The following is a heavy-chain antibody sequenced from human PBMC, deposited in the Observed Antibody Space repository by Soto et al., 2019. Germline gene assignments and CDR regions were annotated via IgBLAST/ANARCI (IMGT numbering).Heavy chain of an antibody. D-gene: IGHD2-2*01. J-gene: IGHJ4*02. CDR2: IYYSGST. CDR1: GGSISSGGYY. Sequence: QVQLQESGPGLVKPSQTLSLTCTVSGGSISSGGYYWSWIRQHPGKGLEWIGYIYYSGSTYYNPSLKRRVTIAVTPSTGDPSLKLSSGTAADTAVYYCARGASIVVVPAAMRGGEFDYWGQGTLVTVSS. CDR3: ARGASIVVVPAAMRGGEFDY. V-gene: IGHV4-31*03.